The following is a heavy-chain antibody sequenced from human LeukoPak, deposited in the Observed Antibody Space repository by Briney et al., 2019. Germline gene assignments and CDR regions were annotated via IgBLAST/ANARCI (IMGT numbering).Heavy chain of an antibody. D-gene: IGHD6-19*01. J-gene: IGHJ4*02. CDR2: ISWNSGTI. V-gene: IGHV3-9*01. Sequence: GGSLRLSCAGSGFIFNNYAMHWVRQPPGKGLEWVSGISWNSGTIDYADSVRSRFTISRDNAKNSLYLQMDSLRVEDTAFYYCAKDNRRHYTSGPNPDSLHWGQGALVTVSS. CDR3: AKDNRRHYTSGPNPDSLH. CDR1: GFIFNNYA.